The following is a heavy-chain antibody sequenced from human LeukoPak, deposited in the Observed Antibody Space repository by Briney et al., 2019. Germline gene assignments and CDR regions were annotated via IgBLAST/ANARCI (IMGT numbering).Heavy chain of an antibody. J-gene: IGHJ5*02. CDR2: IYSGGGT. V-gene: IGHV3-53*01. Sequence: GGSLRLSCAASGFTVSSNYMSWVRQAPGKGLEWVSVIYSGGGTYYTDSVKGRFTISRGSSKNTLYLQMNSLRAEDTAVYYCARVARYNWFDPWGQGTLVTVSS. CDR3: ARVARYNWFDP. CDR1: GFTVSSNY.